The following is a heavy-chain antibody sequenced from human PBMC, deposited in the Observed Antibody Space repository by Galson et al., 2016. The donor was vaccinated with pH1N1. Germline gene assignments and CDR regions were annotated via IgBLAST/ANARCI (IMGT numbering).Heavy chain of an antibody. CDR1: GFNFSNHW. CDR2: VNEEGIEE. V-gene: IGHV3-7*03. D-gene: IGHD2-8*01. Sequence: SLRLSCAGSGFNFSNHWMAWVRQAPGKGLEWVAHVNEEGIEENYIDSVTGRFIITRDNAKKSVFLQMYILRGDDTAVCYCARVQVSAFFSLDHWGQGALVTVSS. J-gene: IGHJ5*02. CDR3: ARVQVSAFFSLDH.